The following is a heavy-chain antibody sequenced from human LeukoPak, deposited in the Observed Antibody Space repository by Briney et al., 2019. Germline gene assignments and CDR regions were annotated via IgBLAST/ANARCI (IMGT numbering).Heavy chain of an antibody. CDR1: GFTFSSYE. J-gene: IGHJ4*02. Sequence: GGSLRLSCAASGFTFSSYEMNWVRQAPGKGLEWVSYISSSGSTIYYADSVKGRFTISRDNAKNSLYLQMNSLRAEDTAVYYCARGSYPAAIDYWGQGTLVTVSS. CDR3: ARGSYPAAIDY. CDR2: ISSSGSTI. V-gene: IGHV3-48*03. D-gene: IGHD3-10*01.